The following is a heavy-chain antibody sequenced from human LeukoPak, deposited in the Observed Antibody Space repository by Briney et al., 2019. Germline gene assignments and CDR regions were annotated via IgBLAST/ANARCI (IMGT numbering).Heavy chain of an antibody. CDR1: GYSFTDYW. Sequence: GESLKISCKGSGYSFTDYWIVWVRQLPGKRLEWMGTIYPGDSDTRYSPSLDGQVTISADKSVSTTYLQWSSLQASDTAMYYCARPSSLYGGTSEDYWGQGTLVTVSS. J-gene: IGHJ4*02. D-gene: IGHD4-23*01. CDR3: ARPSSLYGGTSEDY. V-gene: IGHV5-51*01. CDR2: IYPGDSDT.